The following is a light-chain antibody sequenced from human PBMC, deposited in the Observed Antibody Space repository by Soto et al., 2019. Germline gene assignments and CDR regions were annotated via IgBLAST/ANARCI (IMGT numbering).Light chain of an antibody. V-gene: IGKV1-5*01. CDR2: DAS. CDR3: QQYFSIPMFT. CDR1: QTISTW. Sequence: DIQMTQSPSTLSASVGDRVTITCRASQTISTWLAWYQQKPGKAPKLLIFDASRLQSGVPSRFSGSGSGTEFTLTISSLQPEDAAVYYCQQYFSIPMFTFAQGTKLQI. J-gene: IGKJ2*01.